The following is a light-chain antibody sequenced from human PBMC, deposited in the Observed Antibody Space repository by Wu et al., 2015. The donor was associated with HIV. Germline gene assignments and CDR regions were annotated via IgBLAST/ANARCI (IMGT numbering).Light chain of an antibody. CDR3: QQYYSYPSYT. J-gene: IGKJ2*01. V-gene: IGKV1-5*01. Sequence: DIQMTQSPSTLSASVGDRITITCRASQSISSWLAWYQQKPGKAPKLLIYAASTLQSGVPSRFSGSGSGTDFTLTISCLQSEDFATYYCQQYYSYPSYTFGQGTKLEIK. CDR2: AAS. CDR1: QSISSW.